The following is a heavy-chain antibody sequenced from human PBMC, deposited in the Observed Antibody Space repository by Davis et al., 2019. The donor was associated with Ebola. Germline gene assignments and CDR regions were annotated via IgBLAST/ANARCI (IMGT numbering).Heavy chain of an antibody. J-gene: IGHJ5*01. D-gene: IGHD5-12*01. CDR3: ARGRKVARMGSWFDS. Sequence: AASVKVSCKASEYSFTSYDINWVRQATGQGLEWMGWMNPNSGNTYYAQKFQGRVTMTRNTSTNTAYMELSGLTSEDTAVYYCARGRKVARMGSWFDSWGQGTLVTVSS. V-gene: IGHV1-8*01. CDR2: MNPNSGNT. CDR1: EYSFTSYD.